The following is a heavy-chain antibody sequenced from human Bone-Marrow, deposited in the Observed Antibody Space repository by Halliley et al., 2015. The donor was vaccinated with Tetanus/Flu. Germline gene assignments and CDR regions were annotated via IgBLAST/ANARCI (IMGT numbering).Heavy chain of an antibody. J-gene: IGHJ4*02. CDR2: FDKRGGA. Sequence: NGLEFIGSFDKRGGAYYNPSLQSRVTISVDPSKNQFSLKVASVIAADTAVYYCAGRGLSFDSWGQGTLVTVSS. V-gene: IGHV4-39*01. CDR3: AGRGLSFDS. D-gene: IGHD3-10*01.